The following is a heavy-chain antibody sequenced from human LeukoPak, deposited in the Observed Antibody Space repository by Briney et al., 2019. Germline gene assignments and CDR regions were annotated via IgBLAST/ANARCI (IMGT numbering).Heavy chain of an antibody. CDR3: AKACLLMVFAPGY. D-gene: IGHD2-8*01. CDR2: ISYDGSNK. CDR1: GFTFSSYG. V-gene: IGHV3-30*18. J-gene: IGHJ4*02. Sequence: GGSLRLSCAASGFTFSSYGMHWVRQAPGKGLEWVAVISYDGSNKYYADSVKGRFTISRDNSKNTLYLQMNSLRAEDTAVYYCAKACLLMVFAPGYWGQGTLVTVSS.